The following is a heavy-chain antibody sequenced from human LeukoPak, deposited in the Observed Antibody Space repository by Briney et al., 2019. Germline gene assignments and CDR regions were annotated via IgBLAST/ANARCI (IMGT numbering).Heavy chain of an antibody. Sequence: ASVKVSCKASGYTFTSYDINWVRQATGQGLEWMGWMNPNSGNTGYAQKFQGRVTMTRNTSISTAYMELSSLRSEDTAVYYCARLHCGGDCYPYYYYYYMDVWGKGTTVTISS. CDR1: GYTFTSYD. CDR3: ARLHCGGDCYPYYYYYYMDV. D-gene: IGHD2-21*02. V-gene: IGHV1-8*01. CDR2: MNPNSGNT. J-gene: IGHJ6*03.